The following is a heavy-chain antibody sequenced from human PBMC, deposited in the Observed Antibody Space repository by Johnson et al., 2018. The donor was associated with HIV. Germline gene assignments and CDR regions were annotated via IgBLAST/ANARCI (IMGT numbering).Heavy chain of an antibody. J-gene: IGHJ3*02. CDR1: GFTVSSNY. CDR3: ARTGVGCIDDAFDI. V-gene: IGHV3-66*02. Sequence: VQLVESGGGLVQPGGSLRLSCAASGFTVSSNYMSWVRQVPGMGLVWVSIVYGCGNTYYADAVRGRFTISRDHAKNTLFLQMDSLRPEDTAVYYCARTGVGCIDDAFDIWGQGTMVTVSS. CDR2: VYGCGNT. D-gene: IGHD2-8*01.